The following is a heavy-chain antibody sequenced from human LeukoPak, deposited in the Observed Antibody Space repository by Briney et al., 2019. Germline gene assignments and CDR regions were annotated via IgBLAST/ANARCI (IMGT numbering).Heavy chain of an antibody. V-gene: IGHV1-18*01. Sequence: ASVKVSCKASGYTFTGYGTTWVRQAPGQGLEWMAWISTYNGKTYYSQHLQGRVTLTTDTSTSTAYMELKSLTSGDTAVYYCARDLSGVTAPIDYWGQGTLVTVSS. CDR2: ISTYNGKT. J-gene: IGHJ4*02. CDR3: ARDLSGVTAPIDY. CDR1: GYTFTGYG. D-gene: IGHD2-21*02.